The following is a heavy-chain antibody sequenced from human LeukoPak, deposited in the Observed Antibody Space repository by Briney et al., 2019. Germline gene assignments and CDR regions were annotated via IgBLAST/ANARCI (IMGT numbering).Heavy chain of an antibody. Sequence: SQTLSLTCTVSGGSISSGGYYWSWTRQHPGKGLEWLGYIYYSGSTYYNPSLKSRVTISVDTSKNQFSLKLSSVTAADTAVYYCARGIRGSWFDYWGQGTLVTVSS. V-gene: IGHV4-31*03. J-gene: IGHJ4*02. CDR3: ARGIRGSWFDY. CDR2: IYYSGST. D-gene: IGHD3-10*01. CDR1: GGSISSGGYY.